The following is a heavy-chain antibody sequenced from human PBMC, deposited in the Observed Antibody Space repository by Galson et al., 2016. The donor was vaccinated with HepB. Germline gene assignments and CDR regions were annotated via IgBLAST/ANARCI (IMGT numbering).Heavy chain of an antibody. CDR1: GYTFSIYD. Sequence: SVKVSCKASGYTFSIYDINWVRQANGQGLEWMGWTNPNSGSTGYAQKFQGRVTMTRNTSISTAYMELTSLRSDDTAVYYCARGRNYYFGMDVWGQGTTVTVSS. CDR3: ARGRNYYFGMDV. V-gene: IGHV1-8*01. CDR2: TNPNSGST. J-gene: IGHJ6*02. D-gene: IGHD1-14*01.